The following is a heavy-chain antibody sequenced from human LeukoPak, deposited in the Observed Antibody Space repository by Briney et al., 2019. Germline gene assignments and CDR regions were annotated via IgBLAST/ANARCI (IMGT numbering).Heavy chain of an antibody. Sequence: PGGSLRLSCAASGFTFSSYSMNWVRQAPGKGLEWVSVISGSGGSTYYADSVKGRFTISRDNSKNTLYLQMNSLRAEDTAVYYCAKTTGFPTGYSNDWGQGTLVTVSS. CDR3: AKTTGFPTGYSND. J-gene: IGHJ4*02. D-gene: IGHD2-8*02. V-gene: IGHV3-23*01. CDR2: ISGSGGST. CDR1: GFTFSSYS.